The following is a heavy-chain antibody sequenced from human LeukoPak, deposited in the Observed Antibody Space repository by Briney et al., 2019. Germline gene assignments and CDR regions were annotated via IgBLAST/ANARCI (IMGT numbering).Heavy chain of an antibody. CDR2: ISAYNGNT. J-gene: IGHJ4*02. V-gene: IGHV1-18*01. CDR3: ASFGICSGGSCMPY. CDR1: GYTFTSYG. D-gene: IGHD2-15*01. Sequence: ASVKVSCKASGYTFTSYGISWVRQAPGQGLEWMGWISAYNGNTNYAQKLQGRVTMTTDTSTSTAYMELSRLRSDDTAVYYCASFGICSGGSCMPYWGQGTLVTVSS.